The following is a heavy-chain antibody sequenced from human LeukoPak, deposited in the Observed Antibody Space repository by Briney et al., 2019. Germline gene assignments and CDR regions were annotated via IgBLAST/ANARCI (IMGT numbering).Heavy chain of an antibody. CDR2: IPYDGSNK. CDR3: ARVDYYGSGSYPYYFDY. J-gene: IGHJ4*02. CDR1: GFTFSSYG. V-gene: IGHV3-30*03. D-gene: IGHD3-10*01. Sequence: GGSLRLSCAASGFTFSSYGMHWVRQAPGKGLEWVAVIPYDGSNKYYADSVKGRFTISRDNAKNSLYLQMNSLRAEDTAVYYCARVDYYGSGSYPYYFDYWGQGTLVTVSS.